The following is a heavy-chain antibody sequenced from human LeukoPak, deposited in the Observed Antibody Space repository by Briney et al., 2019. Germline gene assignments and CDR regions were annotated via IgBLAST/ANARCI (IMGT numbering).Heavy chain of an antibody. CDR3: AIDSSSWYVFDP. J-gene: IGHJ5*02. Sequence: ASVKVSCKASGYTFTSYYMHWVRQAPGQGLEWMGIINPSGGSTSYAQKFQGRVTMTRDTSTSTVYMELSSLRFEDTAVYYCAIDSSSWYVFDPWGQGTLVTVSS. V-gene: IGHV1-46*01. D-gene: IGHD6-13*01. CDR2: INPSGGST. CDR1: GYTFTSYY.